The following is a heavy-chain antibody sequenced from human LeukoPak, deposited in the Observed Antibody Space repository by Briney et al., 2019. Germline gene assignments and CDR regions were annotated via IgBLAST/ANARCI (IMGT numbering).Heavy chain of an antibody. CDR2: IYYSGST. V-gene: IGHV4-59*12. J-gene: IGHJ3*02. CDR1: GGSISSYY. CDR3: ARAFFRGDAFDI. D-gene: IGHD3-10*01. Sequence: SETLSLTCTVSGGSISSYYWSWVRQPPGKGLEWIGYIYYSGSTNYNPSLKSRVTISVDTSKNQFSLKLSSVTAADTAVYYCARAFFRGDAFDIWGQGTMVTVSS.